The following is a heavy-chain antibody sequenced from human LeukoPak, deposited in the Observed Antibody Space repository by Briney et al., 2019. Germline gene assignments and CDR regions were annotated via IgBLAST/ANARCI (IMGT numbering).Heavy chain of an antibody. CDR2: IYTSGST. Sequence: PSQTLSLTCTVSGGSISSGSYYWSWIRQPAGKGLEWIGRIYTSGSTNCNPSLKSRVTISVDTSKNQFSLKLSSVTAADTAVYYCAGDNGDYVVDYWGQGTLVTVSS. J-gene: IGHJ4*02. CDR1: GGSISSGSYY. V-gene: IGHV4-61*02. CDR3: AGDNGDYVVDY. D-gene: IGHD4-17*01.